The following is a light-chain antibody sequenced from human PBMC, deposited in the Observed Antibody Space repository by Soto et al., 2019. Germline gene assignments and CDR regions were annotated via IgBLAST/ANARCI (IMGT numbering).Light chain of an antibody. CDR1: QTVRRNS. CDR3: QHYHSLPIT. Sequence: ENVLTQSPDTLSLSPGERAALSCRASQTVRRNSLAWYQQRRGQAPRVLIYDASIRGTGIPDRFSGSGSGTDFTLIISRLQPEDFAVYYCQHYHSLPITFGRGTRLEFK. V-gene: IGKV3-20*01. CDR2: DAS. J-gene: IGKJ5*01.